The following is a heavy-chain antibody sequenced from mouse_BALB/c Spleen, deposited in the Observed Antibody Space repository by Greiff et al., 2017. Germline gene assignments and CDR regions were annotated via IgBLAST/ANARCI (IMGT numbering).Heavy chain of an antibody. CDR1: GFTFSSYT. J-gene: IGHJ3*01. CDR2: ISSGGSYT. Sequence: EVKVVESGGGLVKPGGSLKLSCAASGFTFSSYTMSWVRQTPEKRLEWVATISSGGSYTYYPDSVKGRFTISRDNAKNTLYLQMSSLKSEDTAMSYCTREYVDYEDLFAYWGQGTRVTVSA. CDR3: TREYVDYEDLFAY. V-gene: IGHV5-6-4*01. D-gene: IGHD2-13*01.